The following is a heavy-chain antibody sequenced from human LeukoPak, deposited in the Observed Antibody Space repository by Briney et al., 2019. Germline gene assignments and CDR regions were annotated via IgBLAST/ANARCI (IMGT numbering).Heavy chain of an antibody. CDR2: ISWNSGTI. CDR3: AKDVTGTGAFDI. J-gene: IGHJ3*02. D-gene: IGHD1-7*01. Sequence: GGSLRLSCAASGFTFDDYAMHWVRQAPGKGLEWVSGISWNSGTIGYADSVKGRFTISRDNAKNSLYLQMHSLRAEDTAFYFCAKDVTGTGAFDIWGQGTMVTVSS. V-gene: IGHV3-9*01. CDR1: GFTFDDYA.